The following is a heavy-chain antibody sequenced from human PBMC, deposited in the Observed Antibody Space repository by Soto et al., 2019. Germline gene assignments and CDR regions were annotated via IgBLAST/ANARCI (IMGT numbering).Heavy chain of an antibody. V-gene: IGHV3-66*01. Sequence: EVQLVESGGGLVQPGGSLRLSCAASGFTVSSNYMSWVRQAPGKGLEWVSVIYSGGSTYYADSVKGRFTISRDNSKNTLYLQMNSLRAEDTAVYYCARGSRATPYYYYGMDVWGQGTTVTVSS. J-gene: IGHJ6*02. CDR2: IYSGGST. D-gene: IGHD1-26*01. CDR3: ARGSRATPYYYYGMDV. CDR1: GFTVSSNY.